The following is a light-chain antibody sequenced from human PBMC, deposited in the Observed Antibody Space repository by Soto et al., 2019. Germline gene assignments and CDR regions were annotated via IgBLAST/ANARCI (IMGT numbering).Light chain of an antibody. V-gene: IGLV2-14*03. CDR1: SSDVGGYNY. CDR3: SSYTSSFKLAV. CDR2: DVS. Sequence: QSALTQPASVSGSPGQSITIFCTGTSSDVGGYNYVSWYQQHPGSAPKLMIYDVSSRPSGVSNRFSGPKSGNTASLTISGLQAEDEADYYCSSYTSSFKLAVFGSGTKVTVL. J-gene: IGLJ1*01.